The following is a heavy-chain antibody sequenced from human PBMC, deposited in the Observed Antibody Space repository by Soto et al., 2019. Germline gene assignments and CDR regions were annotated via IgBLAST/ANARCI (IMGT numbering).Heavy chain of an antibody. V-gene: IGHV1-69*02. Sequence: GASVKVSCKASGGTFSTYTITWVRQAPGQGLEWMGRIIPIIGIINYAQKFQGRVTISADKFTGTAYMELTGLRSDDTAMYYCARPEIPSRSSDYYYPFDSWGQGTLVTVSS. CDR1: GGTFSTYT. CDR2: IIPIIGII. J-gene: IGHJ4*02. CDR3: ARPEIPSRSSDYYYPFDS. D-gene: IGHD3-22*01.